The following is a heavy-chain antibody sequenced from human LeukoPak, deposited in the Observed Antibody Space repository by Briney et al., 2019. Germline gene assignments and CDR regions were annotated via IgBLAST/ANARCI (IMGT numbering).Heavy chain of an antibody. Sequence: GGSLRLSCAASGFAFSTYSMIWVRQAPGKGLEWVSYISPGSSTIYYADFAKGRFTISRDDGEKSLYLQMNPLRAEDTAVYYCARVQTPYYGGDEIGYWGQGTLVTVSS. V-gene: IGHV3-48*01. J-gene: IGHJ4*02. CDR3: ARVQTPYYGGDEIGY. CDR1: GFAFSTYS. D-gene: IGHD2-21*01. CDR2: ISPGSSTI.